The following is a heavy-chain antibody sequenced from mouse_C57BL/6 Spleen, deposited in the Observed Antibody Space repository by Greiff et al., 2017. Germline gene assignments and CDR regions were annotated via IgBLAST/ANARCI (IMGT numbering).Heavy chain of an antibody. CDR3: TTTYEDDYDDAMDY. J-gene: IGHJ4*01. D-gene: IGHD2-4*01. CDR1: GFNIKDDY. Sequence: EVQLQQSGAELVRPGASVKLSCTASGFNIKDDYMHWVKQRPEQGLEWIGWIDPENGDTEYASKFQGKATITADTSSNTAYLQHSSLTSEDTAVYYCTTTYEDDYDDAMDYWGQGTSVTVSS. V-gene: IGHV14-4*01. CDR2: IDPENGDT.